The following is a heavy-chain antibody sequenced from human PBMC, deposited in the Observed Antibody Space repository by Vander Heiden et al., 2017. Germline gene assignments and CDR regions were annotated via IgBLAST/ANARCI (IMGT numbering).Heavy chain of an antibody. CDR2: ISTYNGNT. CDR3: ARAVYGSGSYYNVYYYYGMDV. V-gene: IGHV1-18*01. Sequence: QLQLVQSGAEVTKPGASVKVSCTASCYTSTSSGISWVRQAPGQGLEWMGWISTYNGNTNYAQKLQGRVTMTTDTSTSTASMELRSLRSDDTAVYYCARAVYGSGSYYNVYYYYGMDVWGQGTTVTVSS. J-gene: IGHJ6*02. D-gene: IGHD3-10*01. CDR1: CYTSTSSG.